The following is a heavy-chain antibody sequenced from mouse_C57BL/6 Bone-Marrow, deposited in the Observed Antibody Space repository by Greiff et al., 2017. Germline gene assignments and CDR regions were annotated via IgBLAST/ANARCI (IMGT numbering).Heavy chain of an antibody. CDR3: TRPLGSGYFDV. V-gene: IGHV1-15*01. Sequence: QVHVKQSGAELVRPGASVTLSCKASGYTFTDYEMHWVKQTPVHGLEWIGAIDPETGGTAYNQKFKGKAILTADKSSSTAYMELRSLTSEDSAVYYCTRPLGSGYFDVWGTGTTVTVSS. CDR2: IDPETGGT. D-gene: IGHD1-1*01. J-gene: IGHJ1*03. CDR1: GYTFTDYE.